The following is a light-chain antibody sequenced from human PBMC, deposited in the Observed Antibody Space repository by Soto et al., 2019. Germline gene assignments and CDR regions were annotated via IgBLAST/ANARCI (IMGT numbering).Light chain of an antibody. CDR1: QNINAY. V-gene: IGKV1-39*01. CDR2: AAS. Sequence: DIQMTQSPASLSAFVGDRVTITCRASQNINAYLNWYQQKPGKAPKLLIYAASSLQSGIPSRFSGSGSGTDFTLTVSSLQPEDFATYYCQQSYGSPHTFGQGTKVEI. CDR3: QQSYGSPHT. J-gene: IGKJ1*01.